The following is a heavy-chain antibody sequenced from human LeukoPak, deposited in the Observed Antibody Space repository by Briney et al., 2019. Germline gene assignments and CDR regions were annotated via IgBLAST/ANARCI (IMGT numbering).Heavy chain of an antibody. CDR1: GFTFSSFA. V-gene: IGHV3-23*01. D-gene: IGHD3-22*01. Sequence: GGSLRLSCAASGFTFSSFAMNWVRQAPGKGLEWVSVINDSGGNTYYADSVKGRFTISRDNSRNTLYLQMNSLRAEDTAVYYCARDSGYYYDSSGYYISGYFDYWGQGTLVTVSS. CDR3: ARDSGYYYDSSGYYISGYFDY. J-gene: IGHJ4*02. CDR2: INDSGGNT.